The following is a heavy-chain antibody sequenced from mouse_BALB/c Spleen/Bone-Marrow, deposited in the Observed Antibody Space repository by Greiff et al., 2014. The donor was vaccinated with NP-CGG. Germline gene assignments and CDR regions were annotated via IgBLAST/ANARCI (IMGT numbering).Heavy chain of an antibody. Sequence: EVQGVESGGGLVKPGGSLKLSCAASGFAFSSYDMSWVRQTPEKRLEWVAYISHGGGTIYCSDTVKGRFTISRDNAKNTLYLQMSSLKSEDTAIYYCTRHGGYYPYYYAMDYWGQGTSVTVSS. CDR1: GFAFSSYD. CDR2: ISHGGGTI. CDR3: TRHGGYYPYYYAMDY. J-gene: IGHJ4*01. D-gene: IGHD2-3*01. V-gene: IGHV5-12-1*01.